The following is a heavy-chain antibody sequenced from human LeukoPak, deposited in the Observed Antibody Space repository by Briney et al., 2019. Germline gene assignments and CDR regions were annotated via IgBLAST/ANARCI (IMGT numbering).Heavy chain of an antibody. J-gene: IGHJ3*02. D-gene: IGHD6-13*01. CDR1: GSTFTSYW. CDR2: IDPSDSYT. V-gene: IGHV5-10-1*01. CDR3: ASQIAAAAFDI. Sequence: GESLKISCQGSGSTFTSYWFSWVRQLPGKGLEWMGRIDPSDSYTNYSPSFQGHVTISADKSISTAYLQWSSLKASDTAMYYCASQIAAAAFDIWGQGTMVTVSS.